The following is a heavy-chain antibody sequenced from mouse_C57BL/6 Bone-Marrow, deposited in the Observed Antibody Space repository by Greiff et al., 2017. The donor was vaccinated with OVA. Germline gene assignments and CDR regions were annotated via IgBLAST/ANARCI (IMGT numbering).Heavy chain of an antibody. CDR2: INPSSGYT. V-gene: IGHV1-4*01. CDR3: ARYRYYGSSRRAY. J-gene: IGHJ3*01. CDR1: GYTFTSYT. Sequence: VQLQQSGAELARPGASVKMSCKASGYTFTSYTMHWVKQRPGQGLEWIGYINPSSGYTKYNQKFKDKATLTADKSSSTAYMQLSSLTSEDSAVYFCARYRYYGSSRRAYWGQGTLVTVSA. D-gene: IGHD1-1*01.